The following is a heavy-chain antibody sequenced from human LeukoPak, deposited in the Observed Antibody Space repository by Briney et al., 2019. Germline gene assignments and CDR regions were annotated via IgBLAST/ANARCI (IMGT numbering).Heavy chain of an antibody. CDR1: GGSISSSSYY. Sequence: SETLSLTCTVSGGSISSSSYYWGWIRQPPGKGLEWIGSIYYSGSTYYNPSLKSRVTISVDTSKNQFSLKLSSVTAADTAVYYCARHPLFRVIAFDYWGQGTLVTVSS. V-gene: IGHV4-39*01. J-gene: IGHJ4*02. D-gene: IGHD2-21*01. CDR2: IYYSGST. CDR3: ARHPLFRVIAFDY.